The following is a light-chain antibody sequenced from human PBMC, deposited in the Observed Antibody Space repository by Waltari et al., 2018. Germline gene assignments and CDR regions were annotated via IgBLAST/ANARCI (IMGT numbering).Light chain of an antibody. J-gene: IGKJ4*01. CDR2: AAS. CDR1: QNIRTY. Sequence: DIQMTQSPSSLSASVGDRVPISCRASQNIRTYLNWYQQKLGKAPKVLIYAASTLLSGVPSRFSGSGSGTDFTLTITSLQPEDFGTYYCQQSYSTPRSFGGGTKVEVK. V-gene: IGKV1-39*01. CDR3: QQSYSTPRS.